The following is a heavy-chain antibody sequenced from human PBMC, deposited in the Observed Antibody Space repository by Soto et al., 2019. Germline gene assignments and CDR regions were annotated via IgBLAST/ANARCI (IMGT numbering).Heavy chain of an antibody. CDR3: ARVVAAAGSNWFDP. J-gene: IGHJ5*02. CDR2: IYYSGST. Sequence: SETLSLTCTVSGGSIISYYWSCSGQPPGKGLEWIVYIYYSGSTNYNPSLKSRVTISVDTSKNQFSLKLSSVTAADTAVYYCARVVAAAGSNWFDPWGQGTLVTVSS. CDR1: GGSIISYY. D-gene: IGHD6-13*01. V-gene: IGHV4-59*01.